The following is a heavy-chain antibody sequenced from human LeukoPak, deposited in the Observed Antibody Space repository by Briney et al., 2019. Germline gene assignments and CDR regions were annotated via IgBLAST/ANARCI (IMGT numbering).Heavy chain of an antibody. D-gene: IGHD6-19*01. J-gene: IGHJ4*02. V-gene: IGHV3-30*02. CDR3: AKGGYSDGWYLDY. CDR1: GFTFSSDG. Sequence: GGSLRLSCAASGFTFSSDGMHWVRQAPGKGLEWVAFIRYDGSNKYYADSVKGRFTISRDNSKNTLYLQMNSLRAEDTAVYYCAKGGYSDGWYLDYWGQGTLVTVSS. CDR2: IRYDGSNK.